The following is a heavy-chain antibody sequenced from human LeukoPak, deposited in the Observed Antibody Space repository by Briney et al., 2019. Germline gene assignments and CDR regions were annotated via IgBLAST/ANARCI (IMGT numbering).Heavy chain of an antibody. CDR3: ARLSGYYDSSGPIDY. V-gene: IGHV4-39*01. CDR2: IYYSGST. CDR1: GGSISSSSYY. D-gene: IGHD3-22*01. Sequence: PSETLSLTCTVSGGSISSSSYYWGWIRQPPGKGLEWIGSIYYSGSTYYNPSLKSRVTISVDTSKNQFSLKLSSVTAADTAVYYCARLSGYYDSSGPIDYWGQGTLVTVSS. J-gene: IGHJ4*02.